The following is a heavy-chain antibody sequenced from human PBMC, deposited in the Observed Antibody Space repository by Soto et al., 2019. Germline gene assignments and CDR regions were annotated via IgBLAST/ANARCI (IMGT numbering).Heavy chain of an antibody. Sequence: QVQLQESGPGLVKPSQTLSLTCTVSGGSISSGGYYWSWIRQHPGKGLEWIGYIYSGSTYYNPSLNXRLXISVDTSKNQFSLKLSSVTAADTAVYYCARVFSDSSSFFDPWGQGTLVTVSS. CDR3: ARVFSDSSSFFDP. CDR1: GGSISSGGYY. CDR2: IYSGST. D-gene: IGHD6-13*01. V-gene: IGHV4-31*03. J-gene: IGHJ5*02.